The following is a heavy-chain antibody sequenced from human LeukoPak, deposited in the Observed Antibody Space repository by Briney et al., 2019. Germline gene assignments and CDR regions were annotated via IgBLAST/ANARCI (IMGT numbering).Heavy chain of an antibody. D-gene: IGHD2-15*01. J-gene: IGHJ4*02. CDR1: GGTFSNDA. Sequence: ASVKVSCKASGGTFSNDAISWVRQATGQGLEWMGWINPNSGNTGHAQQFQGRVTISRDTSISTVYMELSSLRSEDTAVYYCARVDGSPDYWGQGTLVTVSS. CDR2: INPNSGNT. CDR3: ARVDGSPDY. V-gene: IGHV1-8*03.